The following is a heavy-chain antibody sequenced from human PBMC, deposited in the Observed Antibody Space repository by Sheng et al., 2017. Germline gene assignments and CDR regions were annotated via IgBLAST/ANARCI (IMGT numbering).Heavy chain of an antibody. J-gene: IGHJ4*02. CDR2: IIPIFGTA. D-gene: IGHD5-18*01. Sequence: QVQLVQSGAEVKKPGSSVKVSCKASGGTFSSYAISWVRQAPGQGLEWMGGIIPIFGTANYAQKFQGRVTITADESTSTAYMELSSLRSEDTAVYYCATSVDRYSYGYRGYFDYWGQGTLVTVSS. CDR3: ATSVDRYSYGYRGYFDY. CDR1: GGTFSSYA. V-gene: IGHV1-69*13.